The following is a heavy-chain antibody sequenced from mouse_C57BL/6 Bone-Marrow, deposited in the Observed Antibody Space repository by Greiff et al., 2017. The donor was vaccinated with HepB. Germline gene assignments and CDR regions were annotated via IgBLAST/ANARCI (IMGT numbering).Heavy chain of an antibody. D-gene: IGHD1-1*01. CDR2: ISSGSSTI. CDR3: ARWPYGSSYWYFDV. CDR1: GFTFSDYG. Sequence: DVHLVESGGGLVKPGGSLKLSCAASGFTFSDYGMHWVRQAPEKGLEWVAYISSGSSTIYYADTVKGRFTISRDNAKNTLFLQMTRLRSEDTAMYYCARWPYGSSYWYFDVWGTGTTVTVSS. V-gene: IGHV5-17*01. J-gene: IGHJ1*03.